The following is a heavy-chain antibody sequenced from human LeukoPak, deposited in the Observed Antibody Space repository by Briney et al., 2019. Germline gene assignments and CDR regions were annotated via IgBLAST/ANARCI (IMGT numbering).Heavy chain of an antibody. V-gene: IGHV3-74*01. CDR1: GFTFNTYW. J-gene: IGHJ4*02. CDR2: ISRDGRTT. CDR3: ARGLWGNYYFGS. D-gene: IGHD2-21*01. Sequence: GGSLRLSCAASGFTFNTYWMHWVRQAPGKGLVWVSHISRDGRTTNYADSVKGRFTISRDNAKNTLYLQMNSLRAEDTAVYYCARGLWGNYYFGSWGQGTLVTVSS.